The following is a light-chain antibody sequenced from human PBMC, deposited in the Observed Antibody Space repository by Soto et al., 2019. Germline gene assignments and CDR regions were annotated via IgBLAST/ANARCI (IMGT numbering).Light chain of an antibody. Sequence: EIVLTQSPATLSLSPGERATLSCRASQSVSSYLAWYQQKPGQAPRLLIYDASNRATGIPARFSGSGSGTDLTLTISSLEPEDFAVYYCQQRSNWRTFGQGTKGEIK. V-gene: IGKV3-11*01. J-gene: IGKJ1*01. CDR2: DAS. CDR1: QSVSSY. CDR3: QQRSNWRT.